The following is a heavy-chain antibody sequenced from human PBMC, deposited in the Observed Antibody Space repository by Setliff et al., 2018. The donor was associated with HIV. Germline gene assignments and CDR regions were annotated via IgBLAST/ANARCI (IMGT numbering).Heavy chain of an antibody. CDR3: AREIQNCGGNHYYCYMDV. CDR1: GYIFSTSG. Sequence: ASVKVSCKASGYIFSTSGISWVRQAPGQGLEWMGWINIKNGDTYYADSVRGRFTISREDAKNSLYLQMNSLRAGDTAVYYCAREIQNCGGNHYYCYMDVWGKGTTVTVS. CDR2: INIKNGDT. V-gene: IGHV1-18*01. J-gene: IGHJ6*03. D-gene: IGHD2-15*01.